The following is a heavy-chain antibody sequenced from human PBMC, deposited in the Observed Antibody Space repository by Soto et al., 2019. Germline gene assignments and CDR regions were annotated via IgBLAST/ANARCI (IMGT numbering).Heavy chain of an antibody. J-gene: IGHJ4*02. CDR3: ARVPTP. Sequence: QLQLQESGSGLVKPSQTLSLTCAVSGGSISSGGYSWSWIRQPRGKGLEWIGYIYHSGSTYYHPSPKSRVTTSVDRSKNQFFLKLNSMPAADTAVYFCARVPTPWGQGTLVSVAS. CDR1: GGSISSGGYS. V-gene: IGHV4-30-2*01. CDR2: IYHSGST.